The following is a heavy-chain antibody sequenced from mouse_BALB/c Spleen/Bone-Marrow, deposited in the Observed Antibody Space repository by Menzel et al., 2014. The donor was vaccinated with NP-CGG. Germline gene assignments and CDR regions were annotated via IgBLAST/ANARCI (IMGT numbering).Heavy chain of an antibody. J-gene: IGHJ3*01. D-gene: IGHD1-1*01. CDR2: ISTYSGNT. CDR1: GYTFTDYA. V-gene: IGHV1-67*01. Sequence: VKLMESGPELVRPGVSVKISCKGSGYTFTDYAMYWVKQSHAKSLEWIGVISTYSGNTNYNQKFKGKATMTVDKSSSTAYMELARLTSEDSAIYYCARGGIYYGSSSFAYWGQGTLVTVSA. CDR3: ARGGIYYGSSSFAY.